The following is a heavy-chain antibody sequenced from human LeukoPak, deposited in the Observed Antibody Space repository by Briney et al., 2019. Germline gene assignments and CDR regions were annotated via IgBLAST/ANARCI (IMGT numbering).Heavy chain of an antibody. V-gene: IGHV3-30-3*01. CDR3: ARDPWGYGPGAFDI. CDR1: GFTFSSYA. D-gene: IGHD3-16*01. Sequence: GGSLRLSCAASGFTFSSYAMHWVRQAPGKGLEWVAVISYDGSNKYYADSVKGRFTISRDNSKNTLYLQMNSPRAEDTAVYYCARDPWGYGPGAFDIWGQGTMVTVSS. J-gene: IGHJ3*02. CDR2: ISYDGSNK.